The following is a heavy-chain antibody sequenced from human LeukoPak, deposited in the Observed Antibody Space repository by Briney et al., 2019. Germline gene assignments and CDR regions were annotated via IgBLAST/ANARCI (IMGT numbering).Heavy chain of an antibody. CDR2: IIPIFGTA. V-gene: IGHV1-69*13. CDR3: ARVGYSSSSGNDAFDI. D-gene: IGHD6-6*01. Sequence: SVKVSCKASGGTFSSYAISWVRQAPGQGLEWMGGIIPIFGTANYAQKFQGRVTITADESTSTAYMELSSLRSEDTAVYYCARVGYSSSSGNDAFDIWGQGTMVTVSS. J-gene: IGHJ3*02. CDR1: GGTFSSYA.